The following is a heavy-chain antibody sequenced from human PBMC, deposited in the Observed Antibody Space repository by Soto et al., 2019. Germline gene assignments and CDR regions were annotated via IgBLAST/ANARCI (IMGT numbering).Heavy chain of an antibody. CDR1: GYTFTSSY. CDR2: INPSGGST. CDR3: AKCPQYYDRSGHSPD. Sequence: QVSCKASGYTFTSSYMHWVRQAPGQGLEWMGIINPSGGSTSYAQKFQGRVTMTRDTSTSTVYMELSSLRSEDTAVYYCAKCPQYYDRSGHSPDWGQGTLGTV. J-gene: IGHJ4*02. D-gene: IGHD3-22*01. V-gene: IGHV1-46*01.